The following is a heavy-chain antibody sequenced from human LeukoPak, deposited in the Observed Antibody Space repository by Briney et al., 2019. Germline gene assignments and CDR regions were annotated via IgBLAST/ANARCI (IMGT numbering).Heavy chain of an antibody. CDR2: INTDGNIT. D-gene: IGHD2-2*01. CDR1: GFTFSNFW. J-gene: IGHJ4*02. CDR3: ARELSGTSSRHFDY. Sequence: GGSLRLSCAASGFTFSNFWMHWVRQAPGRGPVWVSRINTDGNITTYADSVKGRFTISRDNAKNALHLQMNTLGAEDTAVYYCARELSGTSSRHFDYWGQGTLVTVSS. V-gene: IGHV3-74*01.